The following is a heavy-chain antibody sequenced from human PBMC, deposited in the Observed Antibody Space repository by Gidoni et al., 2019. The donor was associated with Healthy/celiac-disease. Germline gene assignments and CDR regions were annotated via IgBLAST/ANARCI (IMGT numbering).Heavy chain of an antibody. V-gene: IGHV3-74*01. J-gene: IGHJ5*02. CDR3: ARVAYSYGPNWCDP. D-gene: IGHD5-18*01. CDR1: VFPFRRYW. CDR2: INRDGSST. Sequence: EVQLVESGGGLVQPGGSLRLSCPASVFPFRRYWLHWVRQAPGKGLVWVSRINRDGSSTSYADSVKGRFTISREDAKNTLYLQMNSLRAEDTAVYYCARVAYSYGPNWCDPWGQGTLVTVSS.